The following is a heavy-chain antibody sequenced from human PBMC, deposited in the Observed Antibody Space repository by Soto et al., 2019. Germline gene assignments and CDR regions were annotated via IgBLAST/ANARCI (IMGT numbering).Heavy chain of an antibody. V-gene: IGHV4-61*01. Sequence: PSYPLSLTRTVSGGSVSSGSYYWSWIRQPPGKGLEWIGYIYYSGSTNYNPSLKSRVTISVDTSKNQFSLKLSSVTAADTAVYYCARGYYDFWSGYPNWFDPWGQGTLVTVSS. CDR3: ARGYYDFWSGYPNWFDP. CDR2: IYYSGST. D-gene: IGHD3-3*01. CDR1: GGSVSSGSYY. J-gene: IGHJ5*02.